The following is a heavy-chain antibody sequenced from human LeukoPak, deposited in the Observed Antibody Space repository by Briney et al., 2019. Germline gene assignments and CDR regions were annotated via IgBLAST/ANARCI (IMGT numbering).Heavy chain of an antibody. D-gene: IGHD2-2*01. V-gene: IGHV1-18*01. CDR2: ISAYNGNT. CDR1: GYTFTSYG. Sequence: ASVKVFCKASGYTFTSYGISWVRQAPGQGLEWMGWISAYNGNTNYAQKLQGRVTMTTDTSTSTAYMELRSLRSDDTAVYYCARWGSGPASNAFDIWGQGTMVTVSS. CDR3: ARWGSGPASNAFDI. J-gene: IGHJ3*02.